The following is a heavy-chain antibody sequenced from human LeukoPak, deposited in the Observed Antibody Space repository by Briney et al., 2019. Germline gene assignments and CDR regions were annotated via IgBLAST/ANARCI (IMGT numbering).Heavy chain of an antibody. V-gene: IGHV1-69*13. CDR3: ARGYYDSSGYYDY. CDR1: GGTFSSYA. D-gene: IGHD3-22*01. Sequence: GASVKVSYKASGGTFSSYAISWVRQAPGQGLEWMGGIIPIFGTANYAQKFQGRVTITADESTSTAYMELSSLRSEDTAVYYCARGYYDSSGYYDYWGQGTLVTVSS. J-gene: IGHJ4*02. CDR2: IIPIFGTA.